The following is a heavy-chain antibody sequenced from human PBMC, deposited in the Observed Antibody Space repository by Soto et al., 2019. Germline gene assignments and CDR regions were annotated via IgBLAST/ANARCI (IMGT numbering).Heavy chain of an antibody. CDR2: IYYSGST. D-gene: IGHD2-8*01. Sequence: SGPTLVNPTQSLTLTCSFSGFSLTTTEVAVGWIRQPPGKGLEWIGYIYYSGSTYYNPSLKSRVTISVDTSKNQFSLKLSSVTAADTAVYYCARSMNPWGQGTLVTVSS. J-gene: IGHJ5*02. V-gene: IGHV4-30-4*07. CDR1: GFSLTTTEVA. CDR3: ARSMNP.